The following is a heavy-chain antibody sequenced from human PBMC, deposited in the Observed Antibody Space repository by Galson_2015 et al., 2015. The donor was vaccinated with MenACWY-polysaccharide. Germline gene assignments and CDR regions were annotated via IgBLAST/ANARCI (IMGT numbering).Heavy chain of an antibody. CDR3: ARGSHYSYYYMDV. CDR1: GYTFGSRD. J-gene: IGHJ6*03. V-gene: IGHV1-8*01. CDR2: MNPNSGNT. Sequence: SVKVSCKASGYTFGSRDINWVRQATGQGLEWMGWMNPNSGNTGYAQKFKGRVTMTRNTSITTAYMELSSLRSEDTAVYYCARGSHYSYYYMDVWGQGTTVTVS.